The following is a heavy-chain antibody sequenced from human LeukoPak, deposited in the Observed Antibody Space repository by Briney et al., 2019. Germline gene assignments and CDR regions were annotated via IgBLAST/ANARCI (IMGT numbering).Heavy chain of an antibody. J-gene: IGHJ4*02. CDR1: GYSISSGYY. Sequence: SETLSLTCTVSGYSISSGYYWGWIRQPPGKGLEWIGSIYHSGSTYYNPSLKSRVTISVDASKNQFSLKLSSVTAADTAVYYCARVLLGSAFDYWGQGTLVTVSS. CDR2: IYHSGST. CDR3: ARVLLGSAFDY. V-gene: IGHV4-38-2*02. D-gene: IGHD2-15*01.